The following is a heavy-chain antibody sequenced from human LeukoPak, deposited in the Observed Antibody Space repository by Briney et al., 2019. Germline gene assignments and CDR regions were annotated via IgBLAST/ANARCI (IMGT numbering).Heavy chain of an antibody. J-gene: IGHJ4*02. CDR3: ARDYSRNSFDY. CDR1: GFTFSNYD. CDR2: IWYDGINN. Sequence: HPGGSLRLSCAASGFTFSNYDTHWVRQAPGKGLEWVAVIWYDGINNYYADSVKGRFSISRDNSKNALYLQMNSLSAEDTAVYFCARDYSRNSFDYWGQGTLVTVSS. V-gene: IGHV3-33*01. D-gene: IGHD6-13*01.